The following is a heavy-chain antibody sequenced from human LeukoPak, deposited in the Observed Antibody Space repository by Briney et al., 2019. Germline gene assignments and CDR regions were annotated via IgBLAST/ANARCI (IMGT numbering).Heavy chain of an antibody. V-gene: IGHV3-9*03. CDR1: GFTFDDYA. CDR3: AKDSSGLRDAFDI. Sequence: GRSLRLSCAASGFTFDDYAMHWVRQAPGKGLEWVSGISWNSGSIGYADSVKGRFTISRDNAKNSLYLQMNSLRAEDMPLYYCAKDSSGLRDAFDIWGQGTMVTVSS. J-gene: IGHJ3*02. CDR2: ISWNSGSI. D-gene: IGHD3-22*01.